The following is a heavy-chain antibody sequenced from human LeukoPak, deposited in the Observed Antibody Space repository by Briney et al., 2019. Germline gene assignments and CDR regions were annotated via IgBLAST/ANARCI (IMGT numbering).Heavy chain of an antibody. Sequence: SETLSLTRTVSDGSISNYYWTWIRQPAGKGLEWIGRIYVSGSTNYNPSLKSRVTISVDTSKDQFSLKLNSVTAADTAVYYCARGSSWYDYWGQGTLVTVSS. CDR1: DGSISNYY. CDR2: IYVSGST. V-gene: IGHV4-4*07. J-gene: IGHJ4*02. D-gene: IGHD6-13*01. CDR3: ARGSSWYDY.